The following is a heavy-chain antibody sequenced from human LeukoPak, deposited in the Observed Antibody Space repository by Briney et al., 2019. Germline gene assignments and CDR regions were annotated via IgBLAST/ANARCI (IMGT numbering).Heavy chain of an antibody. CDR3: ARGQGDIVVVPAAIGQWFDP. CDR1: GFTFSSYW. V-gene: IGHV3-7*01. Sequence: PGGSLRLSCAASGFTFSSYWVSWVRQAPGKGLEWVANIKQDGSEKYYVDSVKGRFTISRDNAKNSLYLQMNSLRAEDTAVYYCARGQGDIVVVPAAIGQWFDPWGQGTLVTVSS. CDR2: IKQDGSEK. J-gene: IGHJ5*02. D-gene: IGHD2-2*02.